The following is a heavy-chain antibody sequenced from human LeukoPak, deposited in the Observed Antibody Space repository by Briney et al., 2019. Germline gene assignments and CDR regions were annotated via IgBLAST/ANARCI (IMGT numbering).Heavy chain of an antibody. Sequence: GGSLRLSCAASGFTFSSYAMHWVRQAPGKGLEWVAVISYDGSNKYYADSVKGPFTISRDNSKNTLYLQMNSLRAEDTAVYYCARDGGYCSGGSCYFFSYWGQGTLVTVSS. CDR1: GFTFSSYA. CDR3: ARDGGYCSGGSCYFFSY. J-gene: IGHJ4*02. D-gene: IGHD2-15*01. CDR2: ISYDGSNK. V-gene: IGHV3-30*04.